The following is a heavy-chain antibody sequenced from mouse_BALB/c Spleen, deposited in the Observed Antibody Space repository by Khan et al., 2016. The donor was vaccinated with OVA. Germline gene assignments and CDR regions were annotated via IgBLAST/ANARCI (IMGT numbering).Heavy chain of an antibody. J-gene: IGHJ3*01. D-gene: IGHD1-1*01. CDR1: GYSFTSYY. CDR2: IDPFNGGS. Sequence: VQLQQSGPELMKPGASVKISCKASGYSFTSYYIHWVKQSHGKTLEWIGYIDPFNGGSTYNQKFKVKATLTVDKSSSTAYMHLSRLTTDDSAVYYCARHGSTSWFVYWGQGTLVTVSA. CDR3: ARHGSTSWFVY. V-gene: IGHV1S135*01.